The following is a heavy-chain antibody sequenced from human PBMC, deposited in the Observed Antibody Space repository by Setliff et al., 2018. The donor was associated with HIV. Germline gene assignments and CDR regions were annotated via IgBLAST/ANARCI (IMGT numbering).Heavy chain of an antibody. CDR2: IDPTGTYT. J-gene: IGHJ4*02. CDR3: ARDLPLSGREGEFDY. D-gene: IGHD6-19*01. CDR1: GLTLSTYS. Sequence: AGGSLRLSCAASGLTLSTYSMSWVRQAPGKGLEWVSAIDPTGTYTYYADAVKGRFTISRDNFRNTLSLQMNSLRAEDTAVYYCARDLPLSGREGEFDYWGQGTQVTVS. V-gene: IGHV3-23*05.